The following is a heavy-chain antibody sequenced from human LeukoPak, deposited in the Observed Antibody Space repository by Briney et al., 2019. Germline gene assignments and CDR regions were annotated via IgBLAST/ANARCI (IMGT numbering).Heavy chain of an antibody. D-gene: IGHD4-23*01. CDR1: GASFSSHY. Sequence: PWETLSLTCNVSGASFSSHYWTWIRQTPDKRLEWSGYYFDTGSTDYNPSLKSRVTMSVERSKNQFFLRLISVTAADTAVYYCVRSGWELLTTRGPGTLVTVSS. CDR2: YFDTGST. J-gene: IGHJ4*02. CDR3: VRSGWELLTT. V-gene: IGHV4-59*11.